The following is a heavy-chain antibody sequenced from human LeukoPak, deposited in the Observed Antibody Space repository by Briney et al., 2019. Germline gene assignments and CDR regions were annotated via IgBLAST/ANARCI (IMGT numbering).Heavy chain of an antibody. D-gene: IGHD2-2*02. CDR2: ISSSSSYI. V-gene: IGHV3-21*01. CDR3: ARSGSPRYCSSTSCYRYYYYMDV. J-gene: IGHJ6*03. CDR1: GFTFSSYS. Sequence: PGGSLRLSCAASGFTFSSYSMNWVRQAPGKGLEWVSSISSSSSYIYYADSVKGRFTISRDNAKNSLYLQMNSLRAEDTAVYYCARSGSPRYCSSTSCYRYYYYMDVWGKGTTVTVSS.